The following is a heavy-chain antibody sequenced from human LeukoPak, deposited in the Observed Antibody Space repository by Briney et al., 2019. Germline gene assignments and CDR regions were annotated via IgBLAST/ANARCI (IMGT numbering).Heavy chain of an antibody. J-gene: IGHJ3*02. CDR1: GGSISTGGLS. D-gene: IGHD2-8*01. CDR2: ISHSGIT. V-gene: IGHV4-30-2*01. CDR3: TGYCTNGVCYTSAFDI. Sequence: SETLSLTCAVSGGSISTGGLSWSWVRQPPGKGLEWIGYISHSGITYYNPSLKSRVTISIDTSKNQFSLKLSSVTAADTAVYYCTGYCTNGVCYTSAFDIWGQGTMVTVSS.